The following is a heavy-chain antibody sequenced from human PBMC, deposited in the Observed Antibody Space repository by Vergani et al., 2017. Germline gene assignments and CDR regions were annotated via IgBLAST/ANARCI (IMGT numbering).Heavy chain of an antibody. CDR3: ARDPAYYGSGSPRYMDG. J-gene: IGHJ6*03. CDR1: GGTFSSYA. Sequence: QVQLVQSGAEVKKPGSSVKVSCKASGGTFSSYAISWVRQAPGQGLEWMGGIIPSFGTANYAQKFQGRVTITADESTITAYMELSSLRSEDTAVYYCARDPAYYGSGSPRYMDGWGKGTTVXVS. CDR2: IIPSFGTA. D-gene: IGHD3-10*01. V-gene: IGHV1-69*01.